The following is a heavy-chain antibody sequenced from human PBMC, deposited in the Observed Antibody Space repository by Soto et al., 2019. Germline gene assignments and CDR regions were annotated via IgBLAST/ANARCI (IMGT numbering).Heavy chain of an antibody. D-gene: IGHD6-6*01. CDR2: ISSSGGIS. CDR1: GFPLSHYA. CDR3: ASLYASSSYYYSGMDV. J-gene: IGHJ6*02. V-gene: IGHV3-23*01. Sequence: GGCLRLSCAASGFPLSHYAMSWVRQAPGKGLEWVSTISSSGGISYYADSVKGRFTISRDTSKNTLYLQSNSLRAEDTAVYYCASLYASSSYYYSGMDVWGQGASVTVFS.